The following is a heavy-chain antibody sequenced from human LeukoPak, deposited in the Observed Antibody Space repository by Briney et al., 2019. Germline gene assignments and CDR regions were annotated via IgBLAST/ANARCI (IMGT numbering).Heavy chain of an antibody. V-gene: IGHV1-69*05. CDR1: GGTFSSYA. D-gene: IGHD2-21*01. J-gene: IGHJ5*02. CDR2: IIPIFGTA. CDR3: ARGAAYCGGVRSDNWFDP. Sequence: SVKVSCKASGGTFSSYAISWARQAPGQGLEWMGGIIPIFGTANYAQKFQGRVTITTDESTSTAYMELSSLRSEDTAVYYCARGAAYCGGVRSDNWFDPWGQGTLVTVSS.